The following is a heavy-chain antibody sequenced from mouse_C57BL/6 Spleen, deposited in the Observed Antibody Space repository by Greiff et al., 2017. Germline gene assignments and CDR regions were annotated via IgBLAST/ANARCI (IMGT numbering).Heavy chain of an antibody. CDR3: AIGGGDY. Sequence: VQLQQPGAELVRPGASVKMSCKASGYTFTSYWMDWVKQRPGQGLEWIGVIYPSDSYTNYNEKFKGKATLTVDTSSSTAYMQLSSLTSEDSAVYYCAIGGGDYWGQGTSVTVSS. CDR2: IYPSDSYT. D-gene: IGHD2-14*01. V-gene: IGHV1-59*01. J-gene: IGHJ4*01. CDR1: GYTFTSYW.